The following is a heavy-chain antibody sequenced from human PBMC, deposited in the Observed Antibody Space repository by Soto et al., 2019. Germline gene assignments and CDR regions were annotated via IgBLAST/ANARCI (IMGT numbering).Heavy chain of an antibody. J-gene: IGHJ3*02. D-gene: IGHD6-6*01. CDR2: INSDGSST. CDR3: ERGYPRIAAPPYI. CDR1: GFTFSSYW. Sequence: PGGSLRLSCAASGFTFSSYWMHWVRQAPGKGLVWVSRINSDGSSTSYADSVKGRFTNSRDNAKNTLYLQMNSLRAEDTAVYYCERGYPRIAAPPYIWGQGTMVTVSS. V-gene: IGHV3-74*01.